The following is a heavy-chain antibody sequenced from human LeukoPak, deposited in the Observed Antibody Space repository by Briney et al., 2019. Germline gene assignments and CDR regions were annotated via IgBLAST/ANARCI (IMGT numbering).Heavy chain of an antibody. CDR2: IIPIFGTA. CDR3: ARGLLWFGDPYYYMDV. Sequence: SVKVSCKASGGTFSSYAISWVRQAPGQGLEWMGGIIPIFGTANYAQKFQGRVTITADESTSTAYMELSSLRSEDTAVYYCARGLLWFGDPYYYMDVWGKGTTVTISS. V-gene: IGHV1-69*01. CDR1: GGTFSSYA. D-gene: IGHD3-10*01. J-gene: IGHJ6*03.